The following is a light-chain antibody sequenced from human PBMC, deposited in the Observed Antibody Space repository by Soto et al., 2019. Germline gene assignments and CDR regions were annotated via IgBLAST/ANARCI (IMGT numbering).Light chain of an antibody. Sequence: DIQMTQSPSSVSASVGDRVTITSRASQGISRWLAWYQQKPGKAPKLRIYTASTLQSGVPSRVSGSGSGTDSTLTISSRQPEDFATYYCQQTATFPLTFGGGTKVEIK. CDR1: QGISRW. CDR2: TAS. V-gene: IGKV1-12*01. J-gene: IGKJ4*01. CDR3: QQTATFPLT.